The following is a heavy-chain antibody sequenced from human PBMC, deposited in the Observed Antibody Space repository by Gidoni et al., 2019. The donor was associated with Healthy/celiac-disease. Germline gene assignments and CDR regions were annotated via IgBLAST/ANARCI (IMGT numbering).Heavy chain of an antibody. CDR3: ASPGADYGDYAGYFDL. CDR1: GFTFSDYD. J-gene: IGHJ2*01. V-gene: IGHV3-11*06. CDR2: ISSSSSYT. D-gene: IGHD4-17*01. Sequence: QVQLVESGGGLVKPGGSLRLSCAASGFTFSDYDMSWIRQAPGKGLEWVSYISSSSSYTNYADSGKGRLTISRDNAKNSLYLQMNSLRAEDTAVYYCASPGADYGDYAGYFDLWGRGTLVTVSS.